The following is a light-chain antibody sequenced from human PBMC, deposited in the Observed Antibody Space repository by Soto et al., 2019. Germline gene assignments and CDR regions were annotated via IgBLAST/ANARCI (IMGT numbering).Light chain of an antibody. CDR2: SAS. CDR3: QQANSFPLT. Sequence: DIQMTQSPSSVSASVGDRVTITCRASQGFSTWLAWYRRKPGRAPELLIYSASSLHSGVPSRFSGRVSVRDITLTTSRLRSENFATHYCQQANSFPLTFGGGTEVEIK. CDR1: QGFSTW. V-gene: IGKV1-12*01. J-gene: IGKJ4*01.